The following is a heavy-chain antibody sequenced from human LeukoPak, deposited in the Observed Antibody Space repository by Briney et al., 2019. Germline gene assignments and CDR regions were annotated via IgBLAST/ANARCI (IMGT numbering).Heavy chain of an antibody. D-gene: IGHD4-23*01. CDR1: GYTFTSYD. V-gene: IGHV1-46*01. CDR2: INPSGGST. Sequence: ASVKVSCKASGYTFTSYDINWVRQAPGQGLEWMGIINPSGGSTSYAQKFQGRVTMTRDTSTSTVYMDLSSLRSEDTAVYYCAREGRKDGGENDSSLDYWGQGTLVTVSS. CDR3: AREGRKDGGENDSSLDY. J-gene: IGHJ4*02.